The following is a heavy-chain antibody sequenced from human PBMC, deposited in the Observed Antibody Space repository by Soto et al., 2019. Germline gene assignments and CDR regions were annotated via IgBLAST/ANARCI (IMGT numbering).Heavy chain of an antibody. CDR1: GFTFSNSA. J-gene: IGHJ3*01. CDR3: TRGIASSSLVTFDV. CDR2: IRDSDSGGST. D-gene: IGHD3-16*01. V-gene: IGHV3-23*01. Sequence: EVQLLESGGGLVQPGGSLRLSCAASGFTFSNSAMTWVRQAPAKGLEWVSTIRDSDSGGSTFYADSVKGRFTISRDDSKNSLSLQMDSLRREDTAVYYCTRGIASSSLVTFDVWGQGTMVTVSP.